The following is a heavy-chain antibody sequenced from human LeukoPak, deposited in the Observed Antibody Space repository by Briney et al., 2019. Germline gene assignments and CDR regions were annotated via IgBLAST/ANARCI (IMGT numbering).Heavy chain of an antibody. D-gene: IGHD6-19*01. V-gene: IGHV3-23*01. CDR1: GFTFSSYA. J-gene: IGHJ5*02. Sequence: GGSLRLSCAASGFTFSSYAMSWVRQAPGKGLEWVSAISGGGGTTNYADSVKGRFTISRDNSKNMLYLQMNSLRAEDTAIYYCAKDFVSGWSHNWFDPWGQGTQVTVSS. CDR3: AKDFVSGWSHNWFDP. CDR2: ISGGGGTT.